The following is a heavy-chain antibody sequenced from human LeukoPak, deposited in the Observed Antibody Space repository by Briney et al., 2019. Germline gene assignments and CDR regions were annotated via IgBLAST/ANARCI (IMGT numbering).Heavy chain of an antibody. V-gene: IGHV3-48*01. J-gene: IGHJ3*02. Sequence: GGSLRLSCAASGFTFSSYSMNWVRQAPGKGLEWVSYISSSSSTIYYADSVKGRFTISRDNAKKSLCLQMNSLRAEDTAVYYCARDPYSGSFSDAFDIWGQGTMVTVSS. CDR2: ISSSSSTI. CDR1: GFTFSSYS. D-gene: IGHD1-26*01. CDR3: ARDPYSGSFSDAFDI.